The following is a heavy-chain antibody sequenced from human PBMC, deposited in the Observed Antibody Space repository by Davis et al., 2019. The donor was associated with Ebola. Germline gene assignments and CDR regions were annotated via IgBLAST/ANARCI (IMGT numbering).Heavy chain of an antibody. Sequence: MPSETLSLTCAISGDCVSSNSAAWNWIRQSPSRGLEWLGRTYYRSKWYSDYAVSVQSRITINADTSKNQFSLKLTSVTAADTAVYYCARHLIYYYDGSVYSSPYYLDYWGQGTLVTVSS. D-gene: IGHD3-22*01. CDR1: GDCVSSNSAA. V-gene: IGHV6-1*01. J-gene: IGHJ4*02. CDR2: TYYRSKWYS. CDR3: ARHLIYYYDGSVYSSPYYLDY.